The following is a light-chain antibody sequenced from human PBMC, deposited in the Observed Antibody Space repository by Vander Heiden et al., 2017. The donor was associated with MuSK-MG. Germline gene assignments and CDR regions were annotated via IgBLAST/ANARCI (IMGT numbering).Light chain of an antibody. CDR3: SSYTSSSTDVV. Sequence: PGQSLTISCTGTSSDVGGYNDVPWYQQHPGKAPKLMIYDVSNRPSGVPNRFSGSKSGNTASLTISGLQAEDEADYYCSSYTSSSTDVVFGGGTKLTVL. CDR1: SSDVGGYND. J-gene: IGLJ2*01. CDR2: DVS. V-gene: IGLV2-14*03.